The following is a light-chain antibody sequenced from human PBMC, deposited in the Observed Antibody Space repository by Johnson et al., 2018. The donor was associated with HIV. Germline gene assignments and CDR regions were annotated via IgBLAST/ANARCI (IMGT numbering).Light chain of an antibody. CDR2: ATN. Sequence: QSVLTQPPSVSAAPGQKVTISCSGSSSNIGNTYVSWSQQLPGKAPKLLLYATNTRPSGIPARFSGSKSGTSATLGITGLPPGDEADHYCGTWDSSLSAGVFGTGTKVTVL. CDR3: GTWDSSLSAGV. V-gene: IGLV1-51*01. J-gene: IGLJ1*01. CDR1: SSNIGNTY.